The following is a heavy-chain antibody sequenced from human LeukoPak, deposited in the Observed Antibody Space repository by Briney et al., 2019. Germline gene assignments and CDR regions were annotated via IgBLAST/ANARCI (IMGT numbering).Heavy chain of an antibody. CDR2: ISSSGSTI. CDR1: GFTFSSYE. D-gene: IGHD4-23*01. CDR3: ASDVLTPNSYGMDV. V-gene: IGHV3-48*03. Sequence: GSLRLSCAASGFTFSSYEMNWVRQAPGKGLEWVSYISSSGSTIYYADSVKGRFTISRDNAKNSLYLQMNSLRAEDTAVYYCASDVLTPNSYGMDVWGQGTTVTVSS. J-gene: IGHJ6*02.